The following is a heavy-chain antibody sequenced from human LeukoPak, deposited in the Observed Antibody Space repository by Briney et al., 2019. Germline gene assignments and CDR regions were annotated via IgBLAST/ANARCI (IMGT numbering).Heavy chain of an antibody. CDR2: INGEGSIV. V-gene: IGHV3-74*01. D-gene: IGHD3-16*01. J-gene: IGHJ4*02. CDR1: GFTFSSYW. Sequence: PGGSLRLSCAASGFTFSSYWMHWVRQGPGIGLVWVSRINGEGSIVNYADSVKGRFTISRDSAKNTLDLQMNSLRVEDTAVYFCAREWGNSVLPLDYWGQGTLVTVSP. CDR3: AREWGNSVLPLDY.